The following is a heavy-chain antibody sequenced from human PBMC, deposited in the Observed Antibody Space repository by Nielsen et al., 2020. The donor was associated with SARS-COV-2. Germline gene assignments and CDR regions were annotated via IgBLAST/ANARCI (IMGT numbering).Heavy chain of an antibody. CDR3: ARHFHYSDSTGYYYFFDF. CDR1: GGSSSRYY. J-gene: IGHJ4*02. Sequence: SETLSLTCTVSGGSSSRYYWSWIRQPPGKGLEWIGFIYYTGEAEHNPSLKSRVSLSVDTSRNQFSLRVTSVTAADTAVYYCARHFHYSDSTGYYYFFDFWGQGTLVTVSS. V-gene: IGHV4-59*08. CDR2: IYYTGEA. D-gene: IGHD3-22*01.